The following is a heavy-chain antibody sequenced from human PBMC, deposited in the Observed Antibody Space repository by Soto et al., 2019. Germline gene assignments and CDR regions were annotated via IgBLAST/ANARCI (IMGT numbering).Heavy chain of an antibody. Sequence: PGGSLRLSCGASGFTFSSYEFIWVRQAPGKGLEWVSYISKSGSIIDYADSVKGRFTISRDNAKNSLYLQMNSLRAEDSAVYYCAREDTYPPPNYYYYGMDVWGQGTTVTVSS. J-gene: IGHJ6*02. CDR2: ISKSGSII. V-gene: IGHV3-48*03. CDR3: AREDTYPPPNYYYYGMDV. CDR1: GFTFSSYE. D-gene: IGHD2-2*02.